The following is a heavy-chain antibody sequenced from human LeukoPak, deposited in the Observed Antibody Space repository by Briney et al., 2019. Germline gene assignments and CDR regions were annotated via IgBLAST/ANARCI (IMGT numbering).Heavy chain of an antibody. CDR3: AKTQTTVTSCDY. CDR1: GFTFSIYW. Sequence: GGSLRLSCAASGFTFSIYWMHWVRQAPGKGPVWVSRISSDGSSTSYADSVKGRFTISRDNSKNTLYLQMNSLRAEDTAVYYCAKTQTTVTSCDYWGQGTLVTVSS. CDR2: ISSDGSST. J-gene: IGHJ4*02. V-gene: IGHV3-74*01. D-gene: IGHD4-17*01.